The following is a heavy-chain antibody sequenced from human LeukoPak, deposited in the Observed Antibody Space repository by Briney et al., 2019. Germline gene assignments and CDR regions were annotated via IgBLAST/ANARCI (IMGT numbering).Heavy chain of an antibody. V-gene: IGHV3-53*01. J-gene: IGHJ3*01. CDR3: ARDGADNSGYYFGSL. CDR1: GFTVRSSY. D-gene: IGHD3-22*01. Sequence: RGSLRLSCAASGFTVRSSYMSWVRQAPGKGLEWVSVIYSGGSPDYADSAKGRFTISTDNSKNTLYLQMNSLRVEDTAVYYCARDGADNSGYYFGSLWGQGTVVTVSS. CDR2: IYSGGSP.